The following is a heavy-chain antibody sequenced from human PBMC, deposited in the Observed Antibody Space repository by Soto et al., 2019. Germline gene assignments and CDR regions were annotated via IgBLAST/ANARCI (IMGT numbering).Heavy chain of an antibody. CDR3: ARARMYSGAYHDY. V-gene: IGHV1-18*04. CDR1: GYTFSNFG. J-gene: IGHJ4*02. Sequence: QVQLVQSGAEVENPGASVKVSCKASGYTFSNFGINWVRQAPGQGLEWMGWITPYNGNANYAQKYQDRLTVTTDTSTNTAYLELRSLRSDDTAVYFCARARMYSGAYHDYWGQGTLVTVS. CDR2: ITPYNGNA. D-gene: IGHD1-26*01.